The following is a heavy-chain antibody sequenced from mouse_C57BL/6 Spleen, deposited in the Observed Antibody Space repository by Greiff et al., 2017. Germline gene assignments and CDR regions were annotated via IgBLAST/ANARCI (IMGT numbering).Heavy chain of an antibody. D-gene: IGHD2-3*01. CDR2: INPNNGGT. Sequence: VQLQQSGPELVKPGASVKISCKASGYTFTDYYMNWVKQSHGKSLEWIGDINPNNGGTSYNQKFKGKATLTVDKSSSTAYMELRSLTSEDSAVYYCARYDGRFDYWGQGTTLTVSS. J-gene: IGHJ2*01. CDR1: GYTFTDYY. CDR3: ARYDGRFDY. V-gene: IGHV1-26*01.